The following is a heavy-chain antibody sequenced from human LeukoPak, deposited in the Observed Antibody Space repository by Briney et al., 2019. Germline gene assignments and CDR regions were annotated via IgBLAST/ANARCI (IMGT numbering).Heavy chain of an antibody. Sequence: EASVKVSCTTSGYTFTNYGMHWVRQAPGQRLEWMGWINGGNGNAKYSQDFQGRVTIIRDTSASTAYMELSSLRSEDTAVYYCARVPLHDSSGHYYPHWGQGTLVTVSS. CDR1: GYTFTNYG. CDR2: INGGNGNA. V-gene: IGHV1-3*01. CDR3: ARVPLHDSSGHYYPH. D-gene: IGHD3-22*01. J-gene: IGHJ1*01.